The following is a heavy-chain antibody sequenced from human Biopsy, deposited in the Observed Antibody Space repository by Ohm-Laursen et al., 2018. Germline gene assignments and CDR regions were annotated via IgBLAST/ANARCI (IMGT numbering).Heavy chain of an antibody. D-gene: IGHD3-22*01. CDR3: ARDGKYDSRGY. V-gene: IGHV1-18*01. Sequence: ASVKVSCKASGYTFTSYGISWVRQAPGQGLEWIGWINTYNANTDYAQKVQGRVTMTTDTSTSTAYMELRSLRSDDTAFYYCARDGKYDSRGYWGPGTLVTVSS. J-gene: IGHJ4*02. CDR2: INTYNANT. CDR1: GYTFTSYG.